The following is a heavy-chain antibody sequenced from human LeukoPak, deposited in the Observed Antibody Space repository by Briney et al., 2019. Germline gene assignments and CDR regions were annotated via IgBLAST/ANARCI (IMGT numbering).Heavy chain of an antibody. V-gene: IGHV4-59*01. D-gene: IGHD3-10*01. J-gene: IGHJ5*02. Sequence: PSETLSLTCTVSGGSISSYYWSWIRQPPGKGLEWIGYIYYSGSTNYNPSLKSRVTISVDTSKNQFSLKLSSVTAADTAVYYCARGRGTMVRGVTGPWGQGTLVTVSS. CDR1: GGSISSYY. CDR2: IYYSGST. CDR3: ARGRGTMVRGVTGP.